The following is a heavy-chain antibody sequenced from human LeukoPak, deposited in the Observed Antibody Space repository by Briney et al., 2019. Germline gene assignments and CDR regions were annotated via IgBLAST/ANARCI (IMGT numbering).Heavy chain of an antibody. CDR2: INQDRSEE. V-gene: IGHV3-7*01. CDR1: GFTFSNYW. CDR3: VRDGGVSGYDLLDY. J-gene: IGHJ4*02. D-gene: IGHD5-12*01. Sequence: GGSLRLSCAASGFTFSNYWMSWVRQAPGKGLEWVAHINQDRSEEHYMDSVKARFIISRDNAKNSLSLQMDSLRAEDTAVYYCVRDGGVSGYDLLDYWGQGTLVTVSS.